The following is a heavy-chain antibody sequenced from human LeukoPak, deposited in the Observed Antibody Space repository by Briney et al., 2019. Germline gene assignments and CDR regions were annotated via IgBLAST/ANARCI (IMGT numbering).Heavy chain of an antibody. CDR2: IIPIFGTA. CDR1: GGTFSSYA. J-gene: IGHJ5*02. Sequence: ASVKVSCEASGGTFSSYAISWVRQAPGQGLEWMGGIIPIFGTANYAQKFQGRVTIAADKSTGTAYMELSSLRSEDTAVYYCAREGGSGSYFWFDPWGQGTLVTVSS. D-gene: IGHD3-10*01. CDR3: AREGGSGSYFWFDP. V-gene: IGHV1-69*06.